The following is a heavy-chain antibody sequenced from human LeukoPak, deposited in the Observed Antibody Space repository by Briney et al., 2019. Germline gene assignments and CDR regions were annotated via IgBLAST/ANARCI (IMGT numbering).Heavy chain of an antibody. D-gene: IGHD3-3*01. Sequence: GAPVKVSCKASGYTFTSYGISWVRQAPGQGVEWRGWISAYNGNTNYAQKLKGRVTKTTDTSTSTAYMELRSLRSDDTAVYYCAREERITIFDGWFDPWGQGTLVTVSS. CDR3: AREERITIFDGWFDP. CDR1: GYTFTSYG. J-gene: IGHJ5*02. V-gene: IGHV1-18*01. CDR2: ISAYNGNT.